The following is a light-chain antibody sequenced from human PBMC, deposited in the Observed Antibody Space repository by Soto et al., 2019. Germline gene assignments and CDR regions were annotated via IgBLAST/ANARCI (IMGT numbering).Light chain of an antibody. V-gene: IGLV2-14*03. J-gene: IGLJ1*01. Sequence: QSALTQPASVSGSPGQSITISCTGTSSDIGAYNYVSWYQQHPGKAPKLMIYDVSVRPSGVSSRFSGSKSGNTASLTISGLQAEDEADYYCSSYTSSSTVFGTGTKVTVL. CDR1: SSDIGAYNY. CDR3: SSYTSSSTV. CDR2: DVS.